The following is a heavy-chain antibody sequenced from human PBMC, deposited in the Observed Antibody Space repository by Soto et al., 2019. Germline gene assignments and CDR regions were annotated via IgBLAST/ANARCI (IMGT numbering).Heavy chain of an antibody. V-gene: IGHV1-8*01. CDR3: ARDSQSRRVTPFDY. D-gene: IGHD5-18*01. Sequence: QVQLVQSGAEVKKPGASVKVSCKASGYSFTDYDINWLRQATGQGLEWMGWMNPNSGNTGYSQKFQGRVTMTRDTPTSTAYMELSSLTSDDTAVYYCARDSQSRRVTPFDYWGQGTLVTVSS. J-gene: IGHJ4*02. CDR1: GYSFTDYD. CDR2: MNPNSGNT.